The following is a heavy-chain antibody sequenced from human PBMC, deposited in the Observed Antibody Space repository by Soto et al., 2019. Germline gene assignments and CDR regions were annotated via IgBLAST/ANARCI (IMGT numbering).Heavy chain of an antibody. CDR1: GFTFSSYG. Sequence: GGSLRLSCAASGFTFSSYGMHWVRQAPGKGLEWVAVISYDGSNKYYADSVKGRFTISRDNSKNTLYLQMNSLRAEDTAVYYCAKEGHHSRGLPWPRKKFYYGMDVWGQGTTVTVSS. J-gene: IGHJ6*02. CDR3: AKEGHHSRGLPWPRKKFYYGMDV. V-gene: IGHV3-30*18. D-gene: IGHD3-10*01. CDR2: ISYDGSNK.